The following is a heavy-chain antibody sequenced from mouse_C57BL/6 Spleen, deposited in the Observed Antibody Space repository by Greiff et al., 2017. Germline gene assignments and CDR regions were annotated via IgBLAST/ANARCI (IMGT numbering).Heavy chain of an antibody. D-gene: IGHD1-1*01. Sequence: DVKLQESGPELVKPGASVKISCKASGYSFTGYYMNWVKQSPEKSLEWIGEINPSTGGTTYNQKFKAKATLTVDKSSSTAYMQLKSLTSEDSAVYYCARITTVVGRYFDYWGQGTTLTVSS. CDR3: ARITTVVGRYFDY. CDR2: INPSTGGT. CDR1: GYSFTGYY. J-gene: IGHJ2*01. V-gene: IGHV1-42*01.